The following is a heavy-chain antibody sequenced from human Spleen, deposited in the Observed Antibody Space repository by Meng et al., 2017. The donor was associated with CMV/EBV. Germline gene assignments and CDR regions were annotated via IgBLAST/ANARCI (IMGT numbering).Heavy chain of an antibody. CDR3: ARDRDLY. V-gene: IGHV3-21*01. Sequence: GESLKISCAASGFTFSSYSMNWVRQAPGKGLEWVSSISSSRSYIYYADSVKGRFTISRDNAKNSLYLQMNSLRAEDTAVYYCARDRDLYWGQGTLVTVSS. CDR1: GFTFSSYS. CDR2: ISSSRSYI. J-gene: IGHJ4*02.